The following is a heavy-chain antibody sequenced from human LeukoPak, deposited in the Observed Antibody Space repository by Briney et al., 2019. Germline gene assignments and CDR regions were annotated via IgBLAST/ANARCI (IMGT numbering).Heavy chain of an antibody. Sequence: ASVKVSCKVSGYTLTELSMHWVRQAPGKGLEWMGGFDPEDGETIYAQKFQGRVTMTRNTSISTAYMELSSLRSEDTAVYYCARGIAAAGDYWGQGTLVTVSS. V-gene: IGHV1-24*01. CDR2: FDPEDGET. D-gene: IGHD6-13*01. CDR1: GYTLTELS. CDR3: ARGIAAAGDY. J-gene: IGHJ4*02.